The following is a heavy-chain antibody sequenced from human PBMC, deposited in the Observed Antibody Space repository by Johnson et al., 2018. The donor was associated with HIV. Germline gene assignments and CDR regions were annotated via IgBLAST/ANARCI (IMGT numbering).Heavy chain of an antibody. V-gene: IGHV3-74*01. CDR2: IQSDGSST. CDR3: AKEEDIWRLGLYRAFDI. D-gene: IGHD2-15*01. CDR1: GFSFSNYW. J-gene: IGHJ3*02. Sequence: VQLVESGGGLVQPGGSLRLSCAVSGFSFSNYWMEWVRQAPGKGLVWVSRIQSDGSSTTFADSVKGRFTISRDNAKNTLYLEMKSLRADDTAVYYCAKEEDIWRLGLYRAFDIWGQGTMVTVSS.